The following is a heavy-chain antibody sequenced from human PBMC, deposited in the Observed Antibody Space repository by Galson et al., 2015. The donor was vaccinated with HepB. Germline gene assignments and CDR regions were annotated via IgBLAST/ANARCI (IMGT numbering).Heavy chain of an antibody. Sequence: SLRLSCAASGFSFSNYDMHWVRQAPGKGLEWVAILSYDGRNTYSADSVKGRFTVSRDNSKNTLYLQLNSLRPEDTAVYYCAKDSRYISGWYTGRGGLDFWGRGTLVTVSS. CDR2: LSYDGRNT. J-gene: IGHJ2*01. CDR1: GFSFSNYD. D-gene: IGHD6-19*01. V-gene: IGHV3-30*18. CDR3: AKDSRYISGWYTGRGGLDF.